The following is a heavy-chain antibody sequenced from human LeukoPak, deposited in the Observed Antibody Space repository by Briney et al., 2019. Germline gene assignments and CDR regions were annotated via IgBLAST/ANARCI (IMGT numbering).Heavy chain of an antibody. V-gene: IGHV3-20*04. CDR3: ARDGGDCSGDSCYVDY. J-gene: IGHJ4*02. D-gene: IGHD2-15*01. CDR2: IKWNGGST. Sequence: GGSLRLSCAASGFTFDDYGMSWVRQAPGKGLEWVSSIKWNGGSTGYADSVKGRFIISRDNAKNSLYLQMNSLRAEDTALYYCARDGGDCSGDSCYVDYWGQGTLITVSS. CDR1: GFTFDDYG.